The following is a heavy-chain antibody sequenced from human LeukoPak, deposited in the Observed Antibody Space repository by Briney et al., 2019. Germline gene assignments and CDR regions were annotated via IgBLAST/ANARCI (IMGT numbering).Heavy chain of an antibody. D-gene: IGHD2-2*01. CDR3: ARVHLSYCSSTSCYFLWFDP. Sequence: ASVKVSCKASGYTFTGYYMHWVRQAPGQGLEGMGWINPTSGGTNYAQKFQGRVTMTRDTSISTAYMELSRLRSDDTAVYYCARVHLSYCSSTSCYFLWFDPWGQGTLVTVSS. CDR2: INPTSGGT. J-gene: IGHJ5*02. CDR1: GYTFTGYY. V-gene: IGHV1-2*02.